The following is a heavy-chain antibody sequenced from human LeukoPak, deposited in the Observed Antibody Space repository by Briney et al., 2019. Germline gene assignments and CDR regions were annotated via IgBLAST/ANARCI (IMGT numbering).Heavy chain of an antibody. D-gene: IGHD3-22*01. CDR2: ISWNSGSI. CDR3: AKDRAGSGYPDAFDI. V-gene: IGHV3-9*01. CDR1: GFTFDDYA. Sequence: PGRSLRLSCAASGFTFDDYAMHWVRQAPGKGLEWVSGISWNSGSIGYADSVKGRFTISRDNDKNSLYLQMNSLRAEDTALYYCAKDRAGSGYPDAFDIWGQGTMVTVSS. J-gene: IGHJ3*02.